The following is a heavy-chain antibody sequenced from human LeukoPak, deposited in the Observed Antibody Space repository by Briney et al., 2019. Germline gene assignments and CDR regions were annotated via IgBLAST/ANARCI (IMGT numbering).Heavy chain of an antibody. CDR1: GFTFSQYS. J-gene: IGHJ5*02. D-gene: IGHD6-19*01. CDR2: IDASGGAT. Sequence: GGSLRLSCAASGFTFSQYSMYWVRQAPGKGLEWVSSIDASGGATYYADSVKGRFTISRDNYKNTFYLQMNNLRAEDTAVYFCAKGSGSVWYGWFAPWGQGTLVTVSS. CDR3: AKGSGSVWYGWFAP. V-gene: IGHV3-23*01.